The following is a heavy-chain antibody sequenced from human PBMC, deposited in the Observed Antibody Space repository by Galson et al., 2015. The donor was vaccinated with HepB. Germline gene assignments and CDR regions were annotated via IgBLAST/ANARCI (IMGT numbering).Heavy chain of an antibody. CDR3: TTDPLHIVGASPYYFDY. Sequence: SLRLSCAASGFTFSSAWMSWVRQAPGKGLEWVGRIKSKTDGGTTDYAAPVKGRFTISRDDSKNTLYLQMNSLKTEDTAVYYCTTDPLHIVGASPYYFDYWGQGTLVTVSS. CDR1: GFTFSSAW. V-gene: IGHV3-15*01. CDR2: IKSKTDGGTT. J-gene: IGHJ4*02. D-gene: IGHD1-26*01.